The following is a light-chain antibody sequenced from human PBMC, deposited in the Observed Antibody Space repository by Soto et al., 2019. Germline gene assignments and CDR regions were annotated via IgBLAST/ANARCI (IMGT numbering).Light chain of an antibody. CDR3: QHRSNWPPIT. CDR2: DAS. CDR1: QSVRSY. J-gene: IGKJ5*01. Sequence: EIVLTQSPATPSLSPGERATLSCRASQSVRSYLAWYQQNPGQAPRLLIYDASNRATGIPARFSGSGSGTDFTLTIISLEPEDCEVYYCQHRSNWPPITCGQGTRLEIK. V-gene: IGKV3-11*01.